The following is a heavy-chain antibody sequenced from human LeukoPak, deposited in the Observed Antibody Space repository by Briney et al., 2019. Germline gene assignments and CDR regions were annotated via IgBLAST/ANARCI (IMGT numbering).Heavy chain of an antibody. V-gene: IGHV3-21*01. CDR1: GFTFSSYN. D-gene: IGHD1-26*01. CDR2: ISDSSSYI. Sequence: PGGSLRLSCAASGFTFSSYNMIWVRQAPGKGLEWVSSISDSSSYIYYADSVKGRFTISRDNAKNSLYLQMNSLRAEDTAVYYCAKRSNSLYFDYWGQGTLVTVSS. CDR3: AKRSNSLYFDY. J-gene: IGHJ4*02.